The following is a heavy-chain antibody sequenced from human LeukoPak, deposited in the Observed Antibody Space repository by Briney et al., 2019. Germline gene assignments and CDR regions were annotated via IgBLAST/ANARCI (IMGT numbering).Heavy chain of an antibody. D-gene: IGHD3-22*01. Sequence: PSETLSLTCAVSGGSISSGGYSWSWIRQPPGKGLEWIGYIYHSGSTYYNPSLKSRVTISVDRSKNQFSLKLSSVTAADTAVYYCARAGVGTMIVRGFDYWGQGTLVTVSS. CDR1: GGSISSGGYS. CDR3: ARAGVGTMIVRGFDY. J-gene: IGHJ4*02. V-gene: IGHV4-30-2*01. CDR2: IYHSGST.